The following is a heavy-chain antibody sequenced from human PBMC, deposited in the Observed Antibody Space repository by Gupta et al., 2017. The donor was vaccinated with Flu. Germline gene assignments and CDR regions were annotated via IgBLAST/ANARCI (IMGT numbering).Heavy chain of an antibody. V-gene: IGHV4-34*01. CDR3: ARPYYDFWSGYPNWFDP. D-gene: IGHD3-3*01. Sequence: QVQLQQWGAGLLKPSETLSLTCAVDGGSFSGYYWSWIRQPPGKGLEWIGEINHSGSTNYNPSLKSRVTISVDTSKNQFSLKLSSVTAADTAVYYCARPYYDFWSGYPNWFDPWGQGTLVTVSS. J-gene: IGHJ5*02. CDR2: INHSGST. CDR1: GGSFSGYY.